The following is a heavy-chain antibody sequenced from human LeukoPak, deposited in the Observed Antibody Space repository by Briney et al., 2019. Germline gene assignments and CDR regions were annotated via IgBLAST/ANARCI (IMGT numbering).Heavy chain of an antibody. D-gene: IGHD1-26*01. CDR1: GFTFSNTW. V-gene: IGHV3-15*01. CDR2: IRSKPDGGTA. CDR3: TRDLGAYAQ. J-gene: IGHJ4*02. Sequence: GGSLRFSCAASGFTFSNTWMSWVRQAPGKGLEWVGRIRSKPDGGTADYAAPVKGRFSMSRDDSKNTLYLQMNSLKTEDTAVYYCTRDLGAYAQWGQGTLVTVSS.